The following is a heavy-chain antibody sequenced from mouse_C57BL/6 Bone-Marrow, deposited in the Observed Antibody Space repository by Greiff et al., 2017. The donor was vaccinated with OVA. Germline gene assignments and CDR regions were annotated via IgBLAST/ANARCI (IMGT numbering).Heavy chain of an antibody. V-gene: IGHV1-64*01. J-gene: IGHJ1*03. Sequence: VQLQQSGAELVKPGASVKLSCKASGYTFTSYWMHWVKQRPGQGLEWIGMIHPNSGSTNYNEKFKSKATLTVDKSSSTAYMQLSSLTSEDSAVYYCARSRIYYGNYVYFDVWGTGTTVTVSS. CDR3: ARSRIYYGNYVYFDV. D-gene: IGHD2-1*01. CDR1: GYTFTSYW. CDR2: IHPNSGST.